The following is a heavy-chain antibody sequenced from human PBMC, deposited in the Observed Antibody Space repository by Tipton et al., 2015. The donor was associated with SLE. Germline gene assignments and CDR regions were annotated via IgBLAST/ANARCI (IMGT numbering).Heavy chain of an antibody. CDR3: ARIPIEYTSAFDI. CDR1: GGSISSHY. D-gene: IGHD6-6*01. CDR2: IYYSGST. J-gene: IGHJ3*02. V-gene: IGHV4-59*11. Sequence: TLSLTCTVSGGSISSHYWSWIRQPPGKGLEWIGYIYYSGSTNYNPSLKSRVTLSVDTSKNQFSLKLSSVTAADTAVYYCARIPIEYTSAFDIWGQGTMVTVSS.